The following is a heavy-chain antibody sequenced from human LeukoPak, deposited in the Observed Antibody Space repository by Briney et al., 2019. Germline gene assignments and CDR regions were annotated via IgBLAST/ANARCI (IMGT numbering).Heavy chain of an antibody. Sequence: GESLKISCKGSGYSFTSYWIGWVRQMPGKGLEWMGIIYPGDSDTRYSPSFQGQVTISADKSISTAYLQWSSLKASDTAMYYCARQMGGYQLLNYFDYWGQGTLVTVSS. CDR3: ARQMGGYQLLNYFDY. CDR2: IYPGDSDT. J-gene: IGHJ4*02. D-gene: IGHD2-2*01. V-gene: IGHV5-51*01. CDR1: GYSFTSYW.